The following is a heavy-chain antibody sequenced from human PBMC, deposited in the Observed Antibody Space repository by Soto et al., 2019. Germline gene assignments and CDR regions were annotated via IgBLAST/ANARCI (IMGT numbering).Heavy chain of an antibody. CDR1: GGCISSYY. D-gene: IGHD6-13*01. V-gene: IGHV4-59*07. CDR2: IYYSGST. J-gene: IGHJ5*02. Sequence: SDTLSLTCTVSGGCISSYYWIWIRQPPGKGLEWIGYIYYSGSTNYNPSLKSRVTISVDTSKNQFSLKLSSVTAADTAVYYCARGKAGYSSSWYWNWFDPWGQGTLVTVSS. CDR3: ARGKAGYSSSWYWNWFDP.